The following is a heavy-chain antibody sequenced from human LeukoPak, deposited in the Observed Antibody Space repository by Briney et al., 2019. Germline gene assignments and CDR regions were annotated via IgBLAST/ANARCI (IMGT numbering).Heavy chain of an antibody. J-gene: IGHJ4*02. CDR1: GYSSTSYW. Sequence: GESLKISCKGSGYSSTSYWIGWVRQMPGKGLEWMGIIYPGDSDIRYSPSFQGQVTISADKSINTAYLQWSSLKASDTALYYCARQGGETQYYYDSSAYHYWGQGTLVTVSS. V-gene: IGHV5-51*01. CDR3: ARQGGETQYYYDSSAYHY. CDR2: IYPGDSDI. D-gene: IGHD3-22*01.